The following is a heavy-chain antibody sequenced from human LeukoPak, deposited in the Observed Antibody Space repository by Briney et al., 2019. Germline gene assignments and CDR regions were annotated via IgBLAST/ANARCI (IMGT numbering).Heavy chain of an antibody. CDR1: GGSIISYY. CDR3: AGASIAALFHY. J-gene: IGHJ4*02. D-gene: IGHD6-6*01. CDR2: IHYSGTT. V-gene: IGHV4-59*08. Sequence: SETLSLTCTVSGGSIISYYWSWVRQPPGKGLEWFGYIHYSGTTKYNPSLRSRVTISVDMSKNQFSMKLRSVTAADTAVYYCAGASIAALFHYWGQGTLVTVSS.